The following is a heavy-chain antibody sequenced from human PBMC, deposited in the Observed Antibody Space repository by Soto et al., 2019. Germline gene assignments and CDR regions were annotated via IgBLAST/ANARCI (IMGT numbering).Heavy chain of an antibody. Sequence: PGGSLGLSCAASGVTFRNAWMSWVRQAPGKGLEWVGRIKSKTDGGTTDYAAPVKGRFTISRDDSKNTLYLQMNSLKTEDTAVYDCTTDSSSWYNYYGMDVWGQGTTVTVSS. CDR3: TTDSSSWYNYYGMDV. CDR2: IKSKTDGGTT. V-gene: IGHV3-15*01. J-gene: IGHJ6*02. CDR1: GVTFRNAW. D-gene: IGHD6-13*01.